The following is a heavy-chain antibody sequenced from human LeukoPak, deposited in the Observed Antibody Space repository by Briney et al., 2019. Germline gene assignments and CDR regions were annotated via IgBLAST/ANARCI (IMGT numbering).Heavy chain of an antibody. D-gene: IGHD2-2*01. CDR2: IIPIFGTA. J-gene: IGHJ4*02. CDR3: ARDRDQLPKAC. Sequence: ASVKVSCKASGGTFSSYAISWVRQAPGQGLEWMGGIIPIFGTANYAQKFQGRVTITADKSTSTAYMELSSLRSEDTAVYYCARDRDQLPKACWGQGTLVTVSS. CDR1: GGTFSSYA. V-gene: IGHV1-69*06.